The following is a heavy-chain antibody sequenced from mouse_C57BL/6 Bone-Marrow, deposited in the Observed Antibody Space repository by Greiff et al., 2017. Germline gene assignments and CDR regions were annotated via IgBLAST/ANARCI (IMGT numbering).Heavy chain of an antibody. CDR3: SSFDGNYFDF. D-gene: IGHD2-3*01. J-gene: IGHJ2*01. Sequence: EVKLVESGAELVRPGASVKLSCTASGFNIKDDYIHWVKQRPEQGLEWIGWIDPEIGDTKYASKFQGKATITSDTSSNTAYLQLSSLTSEDTAVYYCSSFDGNYFDFWGQGTPLTVAS. CDR2: IDPEIGDT. V-gene: IGHV14-4*01. CDR1: GFNIKDDY.